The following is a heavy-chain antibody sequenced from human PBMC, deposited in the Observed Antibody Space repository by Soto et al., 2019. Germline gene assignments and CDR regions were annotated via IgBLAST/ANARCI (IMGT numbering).Heavy chain of an antibody. CDR3: ARASIFNDYSNYYFGRGGMDV. CDR1: GYTFTSYD. V-gene: IGHV1-8*01. Sequence: GASVKVSCKASGYTFTSYDINWVRQATGQGLEWMGWMNPNSGNTGYAQKFQGRVTTTRNTSISTAYMELSSLRSEDTAVYYCARASIFNDYSNYYFGRGGMDVWGQGTTVTVSS. J-gene: IGHJ6*02. D-gene: IGHD4-4*01. CDR2: MNPNSGNT.